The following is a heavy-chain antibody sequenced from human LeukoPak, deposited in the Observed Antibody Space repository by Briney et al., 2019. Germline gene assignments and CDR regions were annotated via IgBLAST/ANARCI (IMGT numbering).Heavy chain of an antibody. Sequence: SVKVSCKASGGTFSSYAISWVRQAPGQGLEWMGGIIPIFGTANYAQKFQGRVTITADESTSTAYMELSSLRSEDTAVYYCARIVVVAVQYYYGMGVWGQGTTVTVSS. D-gene: IGHD2-15*01. V-gene: IGHV1-69*13. J-gene: IGHJ6*02. CDR2: IIPIFGTA. CDR3: ARIVVVAVQYYYGMGV. CDR1: GGTFSSYA.